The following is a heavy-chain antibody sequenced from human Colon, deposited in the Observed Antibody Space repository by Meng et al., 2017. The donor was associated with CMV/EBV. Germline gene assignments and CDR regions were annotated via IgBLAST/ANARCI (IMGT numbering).Heavy chain of an antibody. Sequence: SEPLSLTCTVSGGSISSYYWSWIRQPPGKGLEWVGYMHYSGSTTYNPSLESRVTISLGTSKTQFSLKLSSVTAADTAVYYCAHGAVAGTAYWGQGTLVTVSS. J-gene: IGHJ4*02. CDR2: MHYSGST. D-gene: IGHD6-19*01. V-gene: IGHV4-59*01. CDR3: AHGAVAGTAY. CDR1: GGSISSYY.